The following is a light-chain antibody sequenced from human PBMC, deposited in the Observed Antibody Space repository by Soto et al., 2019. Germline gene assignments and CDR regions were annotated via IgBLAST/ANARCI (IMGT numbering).Light chain of an antibody. CDR1: QDVYIY. V-gene: IGKV1-33*01. CDR3: QEYAVVPR. Sequence: DMQMTQSPSSLSASVGDRVTITCQASQDVYIYLNWYQQTPGKVPKLLIYDASKLEAGVSSRFTGSGSWTHFSLTISSLQPEDTGIYYCQEYAVVPRFGPGTRVNIK. J-gene: IGKJ3*01. CDR2: DAS.